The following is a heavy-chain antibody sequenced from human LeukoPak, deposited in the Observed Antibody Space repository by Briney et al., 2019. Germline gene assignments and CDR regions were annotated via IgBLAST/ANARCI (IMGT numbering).Heavy chain of an antibody. CDR2: IYYSGST. CDR3: ARVARSEGYYYYGMDV. V-gene: IGHV4-39*07. J-gene: IGHJ6*02. Sequence: SETLSLTCTVSGGSISSSSYYWGWIRQPPGKGLEWIGSIYYSGSTYYNPSLKSRVTISVDTSKNQFSLKLSSATAADTAVYYCARVARSEGYYYYGMDVWGQGTTVTVSS. D-gene: IGHD5-12*01. CDR1: GGSISSSSYY.